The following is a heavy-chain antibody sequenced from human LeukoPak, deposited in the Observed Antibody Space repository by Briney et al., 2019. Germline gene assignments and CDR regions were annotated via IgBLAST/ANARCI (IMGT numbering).Heavy chain of an antibody. CDR3: ASANCTNGVCYDY. CDR1: GGSISSYY. J-gene: IGHJ4*02. Sequence: SETLSLTCTVSGGSISSYYWSWIRQPPGKGLEWIGYIYYSGSTNYNPSLKSRVTISVDASKNQFSLKLSSVTAADTAVYYCASANCTNGVCYDYWGQGTLVTVSS. D-gene: IGHD2-8*01. V-gene: IGHV4-59*01. CDR2: IYYSGST.